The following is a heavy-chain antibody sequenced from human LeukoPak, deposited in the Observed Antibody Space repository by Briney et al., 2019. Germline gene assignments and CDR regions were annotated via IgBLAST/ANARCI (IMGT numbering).Heavy chain of an antibody. CDR3: ARRTTIAAAGTSWFDP. CDR2: IYYSGST. D-gene: IGHD6-13*01. CDR1: GGSISSYY. Sequence: PSETLSLTCTVSGGSISSYYWSWIRQPPGKGLEWIGYIYYSGSTNYNPSLKSRVTISVDTSKNQFSLKLSSVTAVDTAVYYCARRTTIAAAGTSWFDPWGQGTLVTVSS. J-gene: IGHJ5*02. V-gene: IGHV4-59*08.